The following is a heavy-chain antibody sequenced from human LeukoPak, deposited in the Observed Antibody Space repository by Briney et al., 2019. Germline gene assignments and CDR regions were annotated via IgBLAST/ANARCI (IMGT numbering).Heavy chain of an antibody. D-gene: IGHD4-23*01. V-gene: IGHV4-59*01. CDR3: ARVGDYGGNLFDY. J-gene: IGHJ4*02. Sequence: PSETLSLTCTVSGGSISSYYWSWIRQPPGKGLEWIGYIYYSGSTNYNPSLKSRVTISVDTSKKQFSLKLSSVTAADTAVYYCARVGDYGGNLFDYWGQGTLVTVSS. CDR1: GGSISSYY. CDR2: IYYSGST.